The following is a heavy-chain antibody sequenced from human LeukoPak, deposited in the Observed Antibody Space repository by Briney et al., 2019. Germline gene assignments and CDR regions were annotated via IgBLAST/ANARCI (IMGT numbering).Heavy chain of an antibody. CDR3: ARVLDGYNRYKSAFDI. Sequence: GGSLRLSCAASGFTFSDSYMSWIRPAPGKGLEWVSYISSSGFTKYYADSVKGRFTISRDNAKNSLYLQMNSLRADDTAVYYCARVLDGYNRYKSAFDIWGQGTMVTVSS. J-gene: IGHJ3*02. CDR1: GFTFSDSY. CDR2: ISSSGFTK. V-gene: IGHV3-11*04. D-gene: IGHD5-24*01.